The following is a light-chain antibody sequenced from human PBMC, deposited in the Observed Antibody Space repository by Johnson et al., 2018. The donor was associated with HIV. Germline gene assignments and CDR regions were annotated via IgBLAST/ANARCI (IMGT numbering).Light chain of an antibody. J-gene: IGLJ1*01. V-gene: IGLV1-51*01. CDR3: GTWDSSLSAYV. CDR2: DNN. Sequence: QSVLTQPPSVSAAPGQKVTISCSGSSSNIGNKYVSWYQQLPGTAPKLLIYDNNKRPSGIPDRFSGSKSGTSATLGVTGLPTGDEADYYCGTWDSSLSAYVFGTGTKVTVL. CDR1: SSNIGNKY.